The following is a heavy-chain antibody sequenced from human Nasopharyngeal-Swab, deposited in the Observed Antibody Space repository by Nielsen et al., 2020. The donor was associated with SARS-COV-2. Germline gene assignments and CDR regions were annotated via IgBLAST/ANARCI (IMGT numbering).Heavy chain of an antibody. CDR1: GFTFSSYW. J-gene: IGHJ4*02. CDR2: IKQDGSEE. Sequence: GESLKISCAASGFTFSSYWMSWVRQAPGKGLEWVANIKQDGSEEYYVDSVKGRFTISRDNAKNSLYLQMNSLRAEDTAVYYCARFDWLPYFDYWGQGTLVTVSS. CDR3: ARFDWLPYFDY. D-gene: IGHD3-9*01. V-gene: IGHV3-7*03.